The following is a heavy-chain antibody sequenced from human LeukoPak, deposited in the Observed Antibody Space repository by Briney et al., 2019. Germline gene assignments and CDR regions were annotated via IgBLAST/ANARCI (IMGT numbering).Heavy chain of an antibody. V-gene: IGHV3-11*01. Sequence: GGSLRLSCSAPGFSFTDYYMSWFRLSPDKGLEWIAYITSSGATTEYADSVKGRFTISRVNAKNSLYLQMNSLRPDDTAVYYCARDPDYGDPYWGQGTLVTVSS. CDR2: ITSSGATT. CDR1: GFSFTDYY. CDR3: ARDPDYGDPY. D-gene: IGHD4/OR15-4a*01. J-gene: IGHJ4*02.